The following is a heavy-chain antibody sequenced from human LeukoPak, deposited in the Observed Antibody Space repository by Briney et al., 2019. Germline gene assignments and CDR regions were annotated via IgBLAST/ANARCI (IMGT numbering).Heavy chain of an antibody. CDR2: ISAYNGNT. CDR1: GYTFSSYG. Sequence: ASVKVSCKASGYTFSSYGISWVRQAPGQGLEWMGWISAYNGNTNYAQKHQGRFTLTTDTSTSTYYMELRSLSSDDTAVYYCARDVSVAIVEVPAAFPDYWGQGTRVTVSS. CDR3: ARDVSVAIVEVPAAFPDY. V-gene: IGHV1-18*01. D-gene: IGHD2-2*01. J-gene: IGHJ4*02.